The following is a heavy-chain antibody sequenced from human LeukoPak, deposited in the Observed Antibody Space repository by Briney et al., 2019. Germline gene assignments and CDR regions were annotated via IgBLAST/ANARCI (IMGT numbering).Heavy chain of an antibody. V-gene: IGHV3-30-3*01. Sequence: PGRSLRLSCAASGFTFSSYAMHWVRQAPGKGLEWVAVISYDGSNKYYADSVKGQFTISRDNSKNTLYLQMNSLRAEDTAVYYCARAVAPYHFDYWGQGTLVTVSS. CDR1: GFTFSSYA. CDR2: ISYDGSNK. CDR3: ARAVAPYHFDY. D-gene: IGHD6-19*01. J-gene: IGHJ4*02.